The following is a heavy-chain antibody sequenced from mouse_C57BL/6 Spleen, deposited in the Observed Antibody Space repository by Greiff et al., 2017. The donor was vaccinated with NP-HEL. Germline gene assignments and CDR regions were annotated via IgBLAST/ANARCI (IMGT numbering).Heavy chain of an antibody. CDR2: ISSGSSTI. J-gene: IGHJ1*03. V-gene: IGHV5-17*01. Sequence: EVQRVESGGGLVKPGGSLKLSCAASGFTFSDYGMHWVRQAPEKGLEWVAYISSGSSTIYYADTVKGRFTISRDNAKNTLFLQMTSLRSEDTAMYYCARRELLRYGYFDVWGTGTTVTVSS. D-gene: IGHD1-1*01. CDR1: GFTFSDYG. CDR3: ARRELLRYGYFDV.